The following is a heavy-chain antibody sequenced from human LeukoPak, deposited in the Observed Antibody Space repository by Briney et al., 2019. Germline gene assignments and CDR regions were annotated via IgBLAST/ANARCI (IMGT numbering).Heavy chain of an antibody. CDR1: GFTFANYA. V-gene: IGHV3-23*01. CDR2: INDGGGIV. D-gene: IGHD3-9*01. J-gene: IGHJ4*02. CDR3: AEDPILTGFYNDGR. Sequence: GRSLRLSCAASGFTFANYAMTWVRQAPGKGLQWVSSINDGGGIVYYADSVKGRFTISRDNSKNTLYLEMNSLRAEDTARYFCAEDPILTGFYNDGRWGQGTLVIVSS.